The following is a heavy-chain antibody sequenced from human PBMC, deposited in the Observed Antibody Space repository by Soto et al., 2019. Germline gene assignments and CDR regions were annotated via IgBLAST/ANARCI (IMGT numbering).Heavy chain of an antibody. Sequence: ASVKVSCKASGYTFTSYDINLVRQATGQGLEWMGWMNPNSGNTGYAQKFQGRVTMTRNTSISTAYMELSSLRSEDTAVYYCARVPGIAARVGNWFDPWGQGTLVTVLL. J-gene: IGHJ5*02. D-gene: IGHD6-6*01. CDR3: ARVPGIAARVGNWFDP. CDR1: GYTFTSYD. CDR2: MNPNSGNT. V-gene: IGHV1-8*01.